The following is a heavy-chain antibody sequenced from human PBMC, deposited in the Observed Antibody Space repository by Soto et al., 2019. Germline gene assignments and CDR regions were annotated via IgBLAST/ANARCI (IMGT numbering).Heavy chain of an antibody. J-gene: IGHJ4*02. CDR2: INPNGGGR. V-gene: IGHV1-2*04. CDR3: ARGSVGPTNDFDY. CDR1: GYTFTGLH. D-gene: IGHD1-26*01. Sequence: GASVKVSCKASGYTFTGLHIHWVRQAPGQGLEWMGWINPNGGGRNYAQKFQGWVTMTRDTSISTAYMELSRLKSDDTAVYYCARGSVGPTNDFDYWGQGTLVTVSS.